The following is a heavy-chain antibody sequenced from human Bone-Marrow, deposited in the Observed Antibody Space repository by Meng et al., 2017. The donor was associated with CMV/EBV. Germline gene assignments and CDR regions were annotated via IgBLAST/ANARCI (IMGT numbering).Heavy chain of an antibody. D-gene: IGHD2-15*01. CDR1: GFTFSSYE. CDR2: ISSSGSSI. J-gene: IGHJ4*02. CDR3: ARESYCSGGSCYSGVDY. V-gene: IGHV3-48*03. Sequence: GGSLRLSCAVSGFTFSSYEMNWVRQAPGKGLEWVSYISSSGSSIYYADSVKGRFTVSRDNVKNSLYLQMSSLRAEDTAVYYCARESYCSGGSCYSGVDYRGQGTLVTVSS.